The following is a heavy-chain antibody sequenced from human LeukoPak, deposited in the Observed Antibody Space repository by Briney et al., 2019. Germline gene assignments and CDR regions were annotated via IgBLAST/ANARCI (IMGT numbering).Heavy chain of an antibody. J-gene: IGHJ4*02. CDR3: ASPTYYDFRSGYHQFDN. CDR2: IIPIYGIT. Sequence: ASVKVSCKASGGTFSSFAISWVRQAPGQGLEWMGRIIPIYGITNYAQKFQGRVTITTDESTSTAYMDLRSLRSEDTAVYFCASPTYYDFRSGYHQFDNWGQGTLVTVSS. V-gene: IGHV1-69*05. D-gene: IGHD3-3*01. CDR1: GGTFSSFA.